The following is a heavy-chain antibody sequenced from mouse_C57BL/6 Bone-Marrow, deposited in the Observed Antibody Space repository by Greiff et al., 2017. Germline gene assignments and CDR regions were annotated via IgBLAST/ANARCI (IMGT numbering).Heavy chain of an antibody. CDR1: GYTFTDYE. Sequence: QVQLQQSGAELVRPGASVTLSCKASGYTFTDYEMHWVKQTPVHGLEWIGAIDPATGGTAYNQTFKGKAILTADKSSSTAYMELRSLTSEDSAVXYCTRGPRFAYWGQGTLVTVSA. CDR3: TRGPRFAY. CDR2: IDPATGGT. J-gene: IGHJ3*01. V-gene: IGHV1-15*01.